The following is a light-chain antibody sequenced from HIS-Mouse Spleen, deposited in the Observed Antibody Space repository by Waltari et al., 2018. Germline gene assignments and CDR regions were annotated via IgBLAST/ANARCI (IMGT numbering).Light chain of an antibody. J-gene: IGKJ3*01. V-gene: IGKV3-11*01. CDR3: QQRSNWPPGLFT. CDR1: QSVSSY. CDR2: DAS. Sequence: EIVLTQSPATLSLSPGERATLSCRASQSVSSYLAWYQQKPGQAPRLLIYDASNRATGIPARFSGSGSGTDFTLTISSLEPEDFAVYYCQQRSNWPPGLFTFGPGTKVDSK.